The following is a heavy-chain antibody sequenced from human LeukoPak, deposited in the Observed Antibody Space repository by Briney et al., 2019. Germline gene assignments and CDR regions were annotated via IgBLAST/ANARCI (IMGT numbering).Heavy chain of an antibody. V-gene: IGHV4-59*01. Sequence: SETLSLTCTVSGGSISSYYWSWIRQPPGKGLEWIGYIYYSGSTNYNPSLKSRVTISADTSKNQFSLKLSSVTAADTAVYYSAARIAARSFDYWGQGTLVTVSS. CDR1: GGSISSYY. CDR3: AARIAARSFDY. CDR2: IYYSGST. J-gene: IGHJ4*02. D-gene: IGHD6-6*01.